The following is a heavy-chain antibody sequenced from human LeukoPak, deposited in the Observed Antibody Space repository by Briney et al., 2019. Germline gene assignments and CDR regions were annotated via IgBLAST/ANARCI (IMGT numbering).Heavy chain of an antibody. D-gene: IGHD2-15*01. CDR1: GAPVNNHH. J-gene: IGHJ4*02. Sequence: PSETLSLTCSVSGAPVNNHHWGWIRQPPGKGLEWIGRITASGSTNYTPSLRSRVTISVDKSKNQLFLRLASVTAADTAVYYCARDKVVVAASGKYYFDYWGQRTLVAVSS. CDR2: ITASGST. CDR3: ARDKVVVAASGKYYFDY. V-gene: IGHV4-4*07.